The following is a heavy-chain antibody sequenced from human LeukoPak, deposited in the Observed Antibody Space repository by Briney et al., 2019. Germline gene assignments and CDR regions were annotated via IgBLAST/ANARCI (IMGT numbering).Heavy chain of an antibody. V-gene: IGHV3-7*01. CDR3: ARDAESYYYDSSGYGYYYYGMDV. D-gene: IGHD3-22*01. Sequence: GGSLRLSCAASGFTFSSYWMSWVRQAPGKGLEWVANIKQDGSEKYYVDSVKGRFTISRDNAKNSLYLQMNSLRAEDTAVDYCARDAESYYYDSSGYGYYYYGMDVWGQGTTVTVSS. CDR2: IKQDGSEK. CDR1: GFTFSSYW. J-gene: IGHJ6*02.